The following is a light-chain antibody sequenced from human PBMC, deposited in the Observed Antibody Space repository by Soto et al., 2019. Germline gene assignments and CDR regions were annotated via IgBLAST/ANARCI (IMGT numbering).Light chain of an antibody. Sequence: DIQMTQSPSNLTASVGERVTITCRASQSVSNWLAWYQHKPGKAPKLLIYDVSSLERGVPSRFSGSGSVTEFNLTISILQTDDFATYSCQQYDSYSWKFGQGTK. CDR2: DVS. CDR1: QSVSNW. CDR3: QQYDSYSWK. J-gene: IGKJ1*01. V-gene: IGKV1-5*01.